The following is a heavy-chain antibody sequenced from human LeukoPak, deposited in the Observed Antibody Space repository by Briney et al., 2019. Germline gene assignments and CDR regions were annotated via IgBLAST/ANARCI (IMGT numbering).Heavy chain of an antibody. D-gene: IGHD3-9*01. J-gene: IGHJ5*02. CDR3: ARVDGFGPILTGSIWFDP. CDR2: INPNSGGT. V-gene: IGHV1-2*02. Sequence: GESLKISCKGSGYTFTGYYMHWVRQAPGQGLEWMGWINPNSGGTNYAQKFQGRVTMTRDTSISTAYMELSRLRSDDTAVYYCARVDGFGPILTGSIWFDPWGQGTLVTVSS. CDR1: GYTFTGYY.